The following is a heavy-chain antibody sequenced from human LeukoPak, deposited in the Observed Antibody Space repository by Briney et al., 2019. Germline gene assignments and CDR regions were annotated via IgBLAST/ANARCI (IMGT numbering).Heavy chain of an antibody. CDR2: INHSGST. V-gene: IGHV4-4*02. Sequence: PSGTLSLTCAVSGASINSSFSWCWVRQPPGKGLEWIGEINHSGSTNYNPSLKSRVTISVDTSKNQFSLKLSSVTAADTAVYYCARARSSPYYYYYMDVWGKGTTVTVSS. J-gene: IGHJ6*03. CDR3: ARARSSPYYYYYMDV. D-gene: IGHD6-6*01. CDR1: GASINSSFS.